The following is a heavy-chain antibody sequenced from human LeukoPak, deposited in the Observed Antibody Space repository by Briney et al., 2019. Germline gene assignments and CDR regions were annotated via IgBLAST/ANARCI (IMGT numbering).Heavy chain of an antibody. V-gene: IGHV3-7*01. J-gene: IGHJ4*02. CDR2: INLDGSQK. Sequence: PGGSLRLSCAASGFSVGTNYMTWVRQAPGKGPEWVANINLDGSQKYYVDSVKGRFTISRDNAENSLYLQMNSLRAEDTALYYCARKRPNYFDYWGQGTLVTVSS. CDR3: ARKRPNYFDY. CDR1: GFSVGTNY.